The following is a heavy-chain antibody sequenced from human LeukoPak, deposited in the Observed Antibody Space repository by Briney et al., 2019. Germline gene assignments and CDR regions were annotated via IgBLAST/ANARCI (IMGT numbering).Heavy chain of an antibody. V-gene: IGHV1-46*01. Sequence: ASVKVSCKASGYTFTSYYMHWVRQAPGQGLEWMGIINPSGGSTSYAQKFQGRVTMTRDTSTSTVYMELRSLRSEDTAVYYCARGEGLLWFGELPDYWGQGTLVTVSS. CDR2: INPSGGST. CDR3: ARGEGLLWFGELPDY. CDR1: GYTFTSYY. J-gene: IGHJ4*02. D-gene: IGHD3-10*01.